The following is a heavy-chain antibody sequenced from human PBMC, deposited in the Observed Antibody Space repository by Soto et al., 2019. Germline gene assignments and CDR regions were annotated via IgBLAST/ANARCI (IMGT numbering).Heavy chain of an antibody. D-gene: IGHD1-1*01. CDR1: GGSISSYY. CDR3: ARVGMPLYYYYMDV. J-gene: IGHJ6*03. V-gene: IGHV4-59*01. Sequence: QVQLQESGPGLVKPSETLSLTCTVSGGSISSYYWSWIRQPPGKGLEWIGYIYYSGSTNYNPSLKSRVTISVDTSKNQFSLKLSSVTAADTAVYYCARVGMPLYYYYMDVWGKGTTVTVSS. CDR2: IYYSGST.